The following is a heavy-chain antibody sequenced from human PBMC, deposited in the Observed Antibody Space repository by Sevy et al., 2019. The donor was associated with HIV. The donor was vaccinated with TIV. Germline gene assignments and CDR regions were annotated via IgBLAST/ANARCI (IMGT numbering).Heavy chain of an antibody. CDR2: VSGGSDNT. CDR1: GFTFSSYA. CDR3: AKTYFYDSSGYCFDY. J-gene: IGHJ4*02. D-gene: IGHD3-22*01. Sequence: GGSLRLSCAASGFTFSSYAMGWVRQAPGKGLEWVTAVSGGSDNTYYADSVKGRFTISRDNSKNTLYLQMNSLRADDTAVYYCAKTYFYDSSGYCFDYWGQGTLVTVSS. V-gene: IGHV3-23*01.